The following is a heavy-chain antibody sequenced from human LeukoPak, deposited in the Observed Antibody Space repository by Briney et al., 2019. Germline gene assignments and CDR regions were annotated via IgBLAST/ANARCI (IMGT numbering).Heavy chain of an antibody. V-gene: IGHV4-34*01. J-gene: IGHJ4*02. D-gene: IGHD3-10*01. CDR3: ALHPSGGYFDC. CDR1: GGSFSRYY. Sequence: SETLSLTCAVYGGSFSRYYWSWIRQPPGKGLEWIGEINHSGSTNYNPSLKSRVTISVDTSKNQFSLKLSSVTGADTAVYYCALHPSGGYFDCWGQGTLVTVSS. CDR2: INHSGST.